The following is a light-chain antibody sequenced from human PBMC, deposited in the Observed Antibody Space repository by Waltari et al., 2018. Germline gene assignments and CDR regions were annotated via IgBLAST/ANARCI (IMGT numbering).Light chain of an antibody. J-gene: IGKJ1*01. Sequence: EIVLTQSPGTLSLSLGERATVSCRASQSVSRALAWYQQNPGQAPRLLIYGASIRATGIPDRFSGSGSGTDFSLTISRLEPDDFAVYFCQHYLRLPVTFGQGTTVEI. CDR1: QSVSRA. V-gene: IGKV3-20*01. CDR2: GAS. CDR3: QHYLRLPVT.